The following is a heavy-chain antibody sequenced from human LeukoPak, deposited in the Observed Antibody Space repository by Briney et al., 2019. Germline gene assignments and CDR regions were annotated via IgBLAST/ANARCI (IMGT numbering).Heavy chain of an antibody. CDR3: ASSTYYYDSSGFPS. V-gene: IGHV4-4*07. J-gene: IGHJ5*02. CDR1: GGSISSYY. Sequence: SEILSLTCTVSGGSISSYYWSWIRQPAGKGLEWIGRIYTSGSTNYNPSLKSRVTMSVDTSKNQFSLKLSSVTAADTAVYYCASSTYYYDSSGFPSWGQGTRVTVSS. D-gene: IGHD3-22*01. CDR2: IYTSGST.